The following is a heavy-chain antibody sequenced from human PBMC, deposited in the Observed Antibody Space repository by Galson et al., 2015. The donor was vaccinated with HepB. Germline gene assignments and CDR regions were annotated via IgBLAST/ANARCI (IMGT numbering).Heavy chain of an antibody. V-gene: IGHV1-18*04. CDR1: GYTFTSYG. CDR2: ISAYNGNT. Sequence: SVKVSCKASGYTFTSYGISWVRQAPGQGLEWMGWISAYNGNTNYAQKLQGRVTMTTDTSTSTAYMELRSLRSDDTAVYYCARHGSEVRGVIIWDYYYYGMDVWGQGTTVTVSS. J-gene: IGHJ6*02. CDR3: ARHGSEVRGVIIWDYYYYGMDV. D-gene: IGHD3-10*01.